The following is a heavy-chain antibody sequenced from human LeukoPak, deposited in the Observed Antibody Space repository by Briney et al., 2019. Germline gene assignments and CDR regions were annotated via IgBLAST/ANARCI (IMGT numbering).Heavy chain of an antibody. CDR2: IYYSGST. D-gene: IGHD2-2*01. V-gene: IGHV4-59*12. CDR1: GGSISSYY. CDR3: ARDHFIVVVPAAMSPSDYYGMDV. J-gene: IGHJ6*02. Sequence: PSETLSLTCTVSGGSISSYYWSWIRQPPGKGLEWIGYIYYSGSTNYNPSLESRVTISVDTSKNQFSLKLSSVTAADTAVYYCARDHFIVVVPAAMSPSDYYGMDVWGQGTTVTVSS.